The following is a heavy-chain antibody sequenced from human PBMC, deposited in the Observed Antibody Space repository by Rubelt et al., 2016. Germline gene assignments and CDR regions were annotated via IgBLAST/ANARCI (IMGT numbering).Heavy chain of an antibody. D-gene: IGHD1-1*01. J-gene: IGHJ5*02. Sequence: QVQLQESGPGLVKPSETLSLTCIVSGGFISPGSYYWGWIRQHPGKGLEWIGSIYYSGSTYYNPSLKSRVTISVDTSKNQFSLKLSSVTAADTAVYYCARRQQRFDPWGQGTLVTVSS. CDR3: ARRQQRFDP. V-gene: IGHV4-39*07. CDR2: IYYSGST. CDR1: GGFISPGSYY.